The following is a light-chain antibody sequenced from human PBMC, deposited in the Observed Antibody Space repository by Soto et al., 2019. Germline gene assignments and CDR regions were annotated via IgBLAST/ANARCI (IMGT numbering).Light chain of an antibody. CDR3: QQNSDNWT. J-gene: IGKJ1*01. CDR2: KAS. V-gene: IGKV1-5*03. CDR1: QSISNW. Sequence: DIQMTQSPSTLSASVGDRVTITCRASQSISNWLAWYQQKPGPAPNLLIYKASTLHSGVPSRFSGSGSGTEFTLTSSSLQPDASASYYCQQNSDNWTFGQGTKVEIK.